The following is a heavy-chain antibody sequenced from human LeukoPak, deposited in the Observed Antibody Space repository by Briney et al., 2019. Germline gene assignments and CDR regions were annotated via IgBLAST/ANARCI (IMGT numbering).Heavy chain of an antibody. CDR3: AKSRFFGVLNTEFDY. CDR1: GYTFTFYA. D-gene: IGHD3-3*01. J-gene: IGHJ4*02. CDR2: IFGSGGST. V-gene: IGHV3-23*01. Sequence: GGSLTLSCAPSGYTFTFYAMTWVRQAPGKGLEWVSTIFGSGGSTYYRDSVKGRFTISRDNSKNTVDLQMNSLRAEDTAVYYCAKSRFFGVLNTEFDYWGQGSLVTVSS.